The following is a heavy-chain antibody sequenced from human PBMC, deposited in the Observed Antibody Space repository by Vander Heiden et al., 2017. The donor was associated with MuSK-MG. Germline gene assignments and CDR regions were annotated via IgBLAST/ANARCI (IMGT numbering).Heavy chain of an antibody. CDR3: AKAGYDSSGYSPPGDD. D-gene: IGHD3-22*01. J-gene: IGHJ4*02. CDR2: ISWNSGSI. Sequence: EVQLVESGGGLVQPGRSLRLSCAASGFTFDDYAMHWVRQAPGKGLEWVSGISWNSGSIGYADSVKGRFTISRDNAKNSLYLQMNSLRAEDTALYYCAKAGYDSSGYSPPGDDWGQGTLVTVSS. V-gene: IGHV3-9*01. CDR1: GFTFDDYA.